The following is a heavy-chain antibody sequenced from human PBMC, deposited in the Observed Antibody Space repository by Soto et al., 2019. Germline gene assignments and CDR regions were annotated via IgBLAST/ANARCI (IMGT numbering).Heavy chain of an antibody. D-gene: IGHD3-9*01. CDR3: ARETYYDILSPTDAFDI. V-gene: IGHV4-59*01. Sequence: SETLSLTCTVSGGSISSYYWSWIRHPPGKGLEWIGYIYYSGSTNYNPSLKSRVTISVDTSKNQFSLKLSSVTAADTAVYYCARETYYDILSPTDAFDIWGQGTMVTVSS. J-gene: IGHJ3*02. CDR2: IYYSGST. CDR1: GGSISSYY.